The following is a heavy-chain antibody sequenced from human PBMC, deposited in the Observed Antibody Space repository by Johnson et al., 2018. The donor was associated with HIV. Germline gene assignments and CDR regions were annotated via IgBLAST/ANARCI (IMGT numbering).Heavy chain of an antibody. Sequence: VQLVESGGGVVQPGRSLRLSCAASGFTFSSYAMSWVRQAPGKGLVLVSGINWNGGSTGYADSVKGRFSISRDNAKKSLYLQMNSLRAEDTALYYCARDGVYSSPHDAFDIWGQGTMVTVSS. CDR1: GFTFSSYA. D-gene: IGHD6-13*01. J-gene: IGHJ3*02. CDR3: ARDGVYSSPHDAFDI. CDR2: INWNGGST. V-gene: IGHV3-20*04.